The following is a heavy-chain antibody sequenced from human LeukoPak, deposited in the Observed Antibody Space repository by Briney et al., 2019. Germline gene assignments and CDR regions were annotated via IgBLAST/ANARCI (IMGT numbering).Heavy chain of an antibody. Sequence: GGSLRLSCAASGFTFSSYAMSWVRQAPGKGLEWVSAIRGSGGSTYYADSVKGRFTISRDNSKNTLYLQMNSLRAEDTAVYYCAKEVLLWFGESYFDYWGQGTLVTVSS. CDR3: AKEVLLWFGESYFDY. CDR1: GFTFSSYA. J-gene: IGHJ4*02. V-gene: IGHV3-23*01. D-gene: IGHD3-10*01. CDR2: IRGSGGST.